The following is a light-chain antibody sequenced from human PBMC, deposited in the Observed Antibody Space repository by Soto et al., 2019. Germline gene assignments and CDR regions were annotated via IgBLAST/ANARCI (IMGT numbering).Light chain of an antibody. CDR2: GAS. CDR1: QSVSNNY. J-gene: IGKJ1*01. Sequence: EIVLTQSPGTLSLSPGERATLSCRASQSVSNNYLAWYQQKPGQAPRLLIYGASNRATGIPARFSGSGSGTDFTLTISSLEPEDFAVYYCQQRSTFCQGTKVDIK. CDR3: QQRST. V-gene: IGKV3-20*01.